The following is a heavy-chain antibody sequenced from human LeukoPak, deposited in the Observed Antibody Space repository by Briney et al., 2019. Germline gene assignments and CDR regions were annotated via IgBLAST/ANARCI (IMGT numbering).Heavy chain of an antibody. CDR2: INHSGST. J-gene: IGHJ4*02. D-gene: IGHD4-17*01. V-gene: IGHV4-34*01. CDR3: ARRLRPGSYYFDY. Sequence: SETLSLTCAVYGGSFSGYYWSWIRQPPGKGLEWIGEINHSGSTNYKPSLKSRVTISVDTSKNQFSLKLSSVTAADTAVYYCARRLRPGSYYFDYWGQGTLVTASS. CDR1: GGSFSGYY.